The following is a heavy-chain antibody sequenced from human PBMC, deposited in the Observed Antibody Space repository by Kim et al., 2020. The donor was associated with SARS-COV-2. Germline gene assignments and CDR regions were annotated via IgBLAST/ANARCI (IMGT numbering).Heavy chain of an antibody. J-gene: IGHJ4*02. CDR2: IWYDGSNK. D-gene: IGHD3-16*01. CDR3: ARDSYLSSLIAWGGPFDY. V-gene: IGHV3-33*01. Sequence: GGSLRLSCAASGFTFSSYGMHWVRQAPGKGLEWVAVIWYDGSNKYYADSVKGRFTISRDNSKNTLYLQMNSLRAEDTAVYYCARDSYLSSLIAWGGPFDYWGQGTLVTVSS. CDR1: GFTFSSYG.